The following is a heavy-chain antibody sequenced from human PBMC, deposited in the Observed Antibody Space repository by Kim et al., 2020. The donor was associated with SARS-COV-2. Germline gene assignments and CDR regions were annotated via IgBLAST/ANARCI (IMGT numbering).Heavy chain of an antibody. CDR3: ARAAQRIVGSSWHGADAFDI. CDR1: GGSISSSNW. V-gene: IGHV4-4*02. D-gene: IGHD6-13*01. CDR2: IYHSGST. Sequence: SETLSLTCAVSGGSISSSNWWSWVRQPPGKGLEWIGEIYHSGSTNYSPSLKSRVTISVDKSKNQFSLKLSSVTAADTAVYYCARAAQRIVGSSWHGADAFDIWGQGTMVTVSS. J-gene: IGHJ3*02.